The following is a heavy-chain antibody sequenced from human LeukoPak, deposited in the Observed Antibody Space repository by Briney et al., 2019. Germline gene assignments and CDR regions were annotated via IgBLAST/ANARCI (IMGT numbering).Heavy chain of an antibody. CDR1: GFTFRTYE. Sequence: GGSLSLSCAASGFTFRTYEMNWVRKAQGKGLGWVSYISTGATIYYADSVKGRCTISRDNAKNSLYLQMNSLRAEDTAIYYCARGLRNRGLDFDYWGQGTLVTVSS. D-gene: IGHD7-27*01. J-gene: IGHJ4*02. V-gene: IGHV3-48*03. CDR3: ARGLRNRGLDFDY. CDR2: ISTGATI.